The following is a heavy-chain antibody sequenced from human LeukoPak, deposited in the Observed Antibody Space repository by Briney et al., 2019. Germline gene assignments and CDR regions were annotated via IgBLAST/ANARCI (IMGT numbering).Heavy chain of an antibody. Sequence: GGSLRLSCAASGFTLRSYAMSWARQAPGKGLEWVSGISASGGSTYYAHSVKGRLTISRDNSKDTLYLLMNSLRAEDTAVFYCARVSGDYYYYYGMDVWGQGTTVTVS. CDR2: ISASGGST. J-gene: IGHJ6*02. V-gene: IGHV3-23*01. CDR1: GFTLRSYA. D-gene: IGHD4-17*01. CDR3: ARVSGDYYYYYGMDV.